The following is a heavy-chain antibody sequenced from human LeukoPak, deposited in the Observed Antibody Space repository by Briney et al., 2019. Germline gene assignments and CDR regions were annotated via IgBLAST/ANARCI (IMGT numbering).Heavy chain of an antibody. CDR2: IYWNDDK. V-gene: IGHV2-5*01. CDR3: AHRPEYDCSGYYHDRIAFGI. D-gene: IGHD3-22*01. Sequence: SGPTLVNPTQTLTLACTFSGFSLSTSGVGVGWIRQPPGKALEWLALIYWNDDKRYSPSLKSRLTITKDTSKNQVVLTMTNMDPVENATYFCAHRPEYDCSGYYHDRIAFGILGQGEMVTVSS. CDR1: GFSLSTSGVG. J-gene: IGHJ3*02.